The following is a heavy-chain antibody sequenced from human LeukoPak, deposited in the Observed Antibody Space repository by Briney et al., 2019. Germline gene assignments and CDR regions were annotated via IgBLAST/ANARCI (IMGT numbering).Heavy chain of an antibody. CDR2: IIPIFGTA. CDR3: ADTAMVGGFDY. CDR1: GGTFSSYA. J-gene: IGHJ4*02. V-gene: IGHV1-69*05. D-gene: IGHD5-18*01. Sequence: ASVKVSCKASGGTFSSYAISWVRQAPRQGLEWMGGIIPIFGTANYAQKFQGRVTITTDESTSTAYMELSSLRSEDTAVYYCADTAMVGGFDYWGQGTLVTVSS.